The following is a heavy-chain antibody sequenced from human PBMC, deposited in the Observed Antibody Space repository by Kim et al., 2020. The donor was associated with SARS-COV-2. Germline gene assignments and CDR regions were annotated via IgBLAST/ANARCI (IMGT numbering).Heavy chain of an antibody. Sequence: YTPSLKSRVTISVDPPKNQFPLKVSSVTAADTAVYYCARGSIAVAGSSDYWGQGTLVTVSS. V-gene: IGHV4-34*01. J-gene: IGHJ4*02. D-gene: IGHD6-19*01. CDR3: ARGSIAVAGSSDY.